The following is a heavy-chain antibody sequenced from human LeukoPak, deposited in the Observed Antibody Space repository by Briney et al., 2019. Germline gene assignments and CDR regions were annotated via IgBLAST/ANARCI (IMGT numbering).Heavy chain of an antibody. D-gene: IGHD3/OR15-3a*01. CDR1: GGSFSGYY. CDR2: INHSGST. J-gene: IGHJ6*02. Sequence: SETLSLTCAVYGGSFSGYYWSWIRQPPGKGLEWIGEINHSGSTNYNPSLKSRVTISVDTSKNQFSLKLSSVTAADTAVYYLGGIPPIPAGAFWTDGWGQGTTVTVSS. V-gene: IGHV4-34*01. CDR3: GGIPPIPAGAFWTDG.